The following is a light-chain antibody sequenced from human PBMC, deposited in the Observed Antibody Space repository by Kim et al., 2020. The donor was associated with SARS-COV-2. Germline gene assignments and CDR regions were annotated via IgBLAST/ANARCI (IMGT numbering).Light chain of an antibody. CDR1: RISSYY. Sequence: LSQSTRITCQTDRISSYYATWYQQKPGQGPVLVIYAKNNRPSGTPDRFSGSSSGNTAYLTITGAQAEDQADYYCNSRDSSGNHPVFGGGTQLTVL. J-gene: IGLJ2*01. CDR3: NSRDSSGNHPV. CDR2: AKN. V-gene: IGLV3-19*01.